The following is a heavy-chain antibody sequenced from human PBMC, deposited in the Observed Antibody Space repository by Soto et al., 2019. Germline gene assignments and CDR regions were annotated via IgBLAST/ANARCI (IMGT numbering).Heavy chain of an antibody. CDR2: MSFDGNHQ. CDR3: ASCERFPRVGVDYYALDV. Sequence: LRLSCAASGFTINRNDMYWVRQAPGKGLEWVAVMSFDGNHQHYADSVKGRFTISRGNSKNTLSLEMNSLRRDDTAVYYCASCERFPRVGVDYYALDVWGQGTTVTVSS. CDR1: GFTINRND. D-gene: IGHD3-3*01. V-gene: IGHV3-30*03. J-gene: IGHJ6*02.